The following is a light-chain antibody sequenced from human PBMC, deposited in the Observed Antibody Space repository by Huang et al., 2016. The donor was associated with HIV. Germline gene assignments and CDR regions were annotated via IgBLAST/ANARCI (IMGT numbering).Light chain of an antibody. CDR3: QQYGSSSWT. J-gene: IGKJ1*01. CDR2: GAS. CDR1: QSVNTY. Sequence: GTVSLSPGERATLSCRASQSVNTYLAWYQQKPGQGPRLVIFGASNRDTGIPDRFSDSGSETDFTLTISRLEPDDFAVYYCQQYGSSSWTFGQGTRVE. V-gene: IGKV3-20*01.